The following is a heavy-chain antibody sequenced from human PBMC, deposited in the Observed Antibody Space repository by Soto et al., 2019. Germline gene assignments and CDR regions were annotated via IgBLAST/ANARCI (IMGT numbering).Heavy chain of an antibody. Sequence: SETLSLTCSVSGGSISRSLSYWGWIRQPPGKGLEWIGSIYYSGTTYYKPSLESRVTISLDTSKNQFSLKLSSVTAADTAVYYCASPAFGGYDFDLDYYYYYGMDVWGQGTTVTVSS. CDR2: IYYSGTT. V-gene: IGHV4-39*01. J-gene: IGHJ6*02. CDR1: GGSISRSLSY. CDR3: ASPAFGGYDFDLDYYYYYGMDV. D-gene: IGHD5-12*01.